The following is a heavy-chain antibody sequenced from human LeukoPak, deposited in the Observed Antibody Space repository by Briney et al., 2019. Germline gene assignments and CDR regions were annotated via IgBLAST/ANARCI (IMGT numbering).Heavy chain of an antibody. J-gene: IGHJ4*02. CDR2: INPNTGGT. CDR3: ARVRRYYDILSKPFDY. CDR1: GYTFTDYY. V-gene: IGHV1-2*02. D-gene: IGHD3-9*01. Sequence: ASVKVSCKASGYTFTDYYMHWVRQAPGQGLEWMGWINPNTGGTNYAQKFQGRVTMTRDTSISTPYMELSWLRSDDTAVYYCARVRRYYDILSKPFDYWGQGTLVTVSS.